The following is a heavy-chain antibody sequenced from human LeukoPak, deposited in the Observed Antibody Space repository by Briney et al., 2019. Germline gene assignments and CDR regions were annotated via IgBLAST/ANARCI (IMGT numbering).Heavy chain of an antibody. CDR2: ISGSGGST. CDR3: AKSTAMVTSFDY. CDR1: GFTFSSYA. V-gene: IGHV3-23*01. J-gene: IGHJ4*02. D-gene: IGHD5-18*01. Sequence: GGSLRLSCAASGFTFSSYAMSWVRQAPGKGPEWVSAISGSGGSTYYADSVKGRFTISRDNSKNTLYLQMNSLRAEDTAVYYCAKSTAMVTSFDYWGQGTLVTVSS.